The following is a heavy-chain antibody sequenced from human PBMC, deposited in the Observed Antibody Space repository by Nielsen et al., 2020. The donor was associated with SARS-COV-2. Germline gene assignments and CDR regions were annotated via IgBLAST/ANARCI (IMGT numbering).Heavy chain of an antibody. J-gene: IGHJ3*02. CDR3: ARDRGDSGYDDAFDI. D-gene: IGHD5-12*01. V-gene: IGHV3-33*01. CDR2: IWYDGSNK. Sequence: GASLKISCAASGFTFSSYGMHWVRQAPGKGLEWVAVIWYDGSNKYYADSVKGRFTISRDNSKNTLYLQMNSLRAEDTAVYYCARDRGDSGYDDAFDIWGQGTMVTVSS. CDR1: GFTFSSYG.